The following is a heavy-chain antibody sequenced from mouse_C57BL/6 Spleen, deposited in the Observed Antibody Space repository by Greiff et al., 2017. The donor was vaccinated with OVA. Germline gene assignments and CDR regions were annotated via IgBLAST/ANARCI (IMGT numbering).Heavy chain of an antibody. D-gene: IGHD1-1*02. CDR1: GYTFTDYY. V-gene: IGHV1-84*01. CDR3: ARSPYGDFDY. CDR2: IYPGSGNN. J-gene: IGHJ2*01. Sequence: VQLVESGPELVKPGASVKISCKASGYTFTDYYINWVKQRPGQGLEWIGWIYPGSGNNKYNEKFKGKATLTVDTSSSTAYMQLRSLTSEDSAVYFCARSPYGDFDYWGQGTTLTVSS.